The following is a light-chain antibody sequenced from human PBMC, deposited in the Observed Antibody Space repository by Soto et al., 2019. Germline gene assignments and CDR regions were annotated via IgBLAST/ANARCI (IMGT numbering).Light chain of an antibody. CDR1: QSVSNN. J-gene: IGKJ5*01. CDR2: GAS. CDR3: QQYNNWPPIT. V-gene: IGKV3-15*01. Sequence: EIVMTQSPATLSVSPGERATLSCRASQSVSNNYLAWYQQKPGQAPRLLIYGASTRATGISARFSGSGSGTEFTLTISSLQSEDFAVYYCQQYNNWPPITFGQGTRLEI.